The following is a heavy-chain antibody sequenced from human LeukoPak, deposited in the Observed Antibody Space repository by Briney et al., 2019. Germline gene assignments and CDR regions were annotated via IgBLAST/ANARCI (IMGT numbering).Heavy chain of an antibody. Sequence: GASVKVSCKASGYTFTSYGISWVRQAPGQGLEWMGWISAYNGNTNYAQKLQGRVTMTTDTSTSTAYMELRSLRSDDTAVYYCAREVVVAGTSDAFDIWGQGTMVTVSS. D-gene: IGHD6-19*01. J-gene: IGHJ3*02. CDR1: GYTFTSYG. CDR3: AREVVVAGTSDAFDI. CDR2: ISAYNGNT. V-gene: IGHV1-18*01.